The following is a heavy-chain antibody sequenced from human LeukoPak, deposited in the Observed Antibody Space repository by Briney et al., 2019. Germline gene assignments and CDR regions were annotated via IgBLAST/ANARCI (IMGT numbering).Heavy chain of an antibody. CDR2: ISSGSSYI. Sequence: GGSLRLSCAASGFTFSSYSMNWVRQAPGKGLEWVSSISSGSSYIYYAGSVKGRFTISRDNAKNSLYLQMNSLRAEDTAVYYCARASDSSGYYSYFDHWGQGTLVTVSS. J-gene: IGHJ1*01. CDR3: ARASDSSGYYSYFDH. D-gene: IGHD3-22*01. V-gene: IGHV3-21*01. CDR1: GFTFSSYS.